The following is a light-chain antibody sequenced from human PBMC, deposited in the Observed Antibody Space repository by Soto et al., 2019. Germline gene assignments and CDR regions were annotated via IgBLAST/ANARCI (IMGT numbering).Light chain of an antibody. CDR3: QQYTGQPTT. Sequence: EVILTQSPYTLSLSPGERATLSCGASQTVSRKYLDWCQQRPGQAPRLLIYRASTRAAGIPERFSGSGSGTDYTLTITRLEPEDSAVYFCQQYTGQPTTFGQGTRLEIK. V-gene: IGKV3-20*01. CDR1: QTVSRKY. J-gene: IGKJ5*01. CDR2: RAS.